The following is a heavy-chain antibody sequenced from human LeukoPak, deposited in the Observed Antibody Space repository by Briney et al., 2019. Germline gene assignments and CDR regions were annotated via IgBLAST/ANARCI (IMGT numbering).Heavy chain of an antibody. CDR1: GGSISSYY. D-gene: IGHD3-22*01. CDR3: ARDRYRVITDYYYYYMDV. V-gene: IGHV4-4*07. Sequence: SETLSLTCTVSGGSISSYYWSWIRQSAGKGLEWIGRIYTSGSTNYNPSLKSRVTMSVDTSKNQFSLKLSSVTAADTAVYYCARDRYRVITDYYYYYMDVWGKGTTVTISS. CDR2: IYTSGST. J-gene: IGHJ6*03.